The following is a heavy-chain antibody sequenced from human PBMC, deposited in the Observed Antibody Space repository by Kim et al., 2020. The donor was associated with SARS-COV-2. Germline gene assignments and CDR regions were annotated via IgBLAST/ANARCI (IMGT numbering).Heavy chain of an antibody. J-gene: IGHJ5*02. CDR2: ISWNSGSI. Sequence: GGSLRLSCAASGFTFDDYAMHWVRQAPGKGLEWVSGISWNSGSIGYADSVKGRFTFSRDNAKNSLYLQMNSLRAEDTALYYCAKGGAGGGSYTRYGWFDPWGQGTLVTVSS. D-gene: IGHD3-16*01. CDR1: GFTFDDYA. V-gene: IGHV3-9*01. CDR3: AKGGAGGGSYTRYGWFDP.